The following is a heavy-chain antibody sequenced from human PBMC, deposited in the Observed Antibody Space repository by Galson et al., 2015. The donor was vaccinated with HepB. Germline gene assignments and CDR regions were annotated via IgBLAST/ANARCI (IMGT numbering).Heavy chain of an antibody. J-gene: IGHJ3*02. D-gene: IGHD6-13*01. Sequence: SLRLSCAASGFTFSDYYMSWIRQAPGKGLEWVSYISSSSSYTNYADSVKGRFTISRDNAKNSLYLQMNSLRAEDTAVYYCARDHRDWSSSWSDDAFDIWGQGTMVTVSS. CDR1: GFTFSDYY. CDR3: ARDHRDWSSSWSDDAFDI. CDR2: ISSSSSYT. V-gene: IGHV3-11*06.